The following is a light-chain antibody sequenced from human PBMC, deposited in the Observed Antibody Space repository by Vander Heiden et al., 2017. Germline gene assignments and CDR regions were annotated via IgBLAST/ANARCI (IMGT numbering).Light chain of an antibody. CDR1: SSNIGNYY. Sequence: QSVLTQPPSASGTPGQSVTISCSGSSSNIGNYYVFWYQQLPGAAPKLLIYSHNQRPSGVPDRFSGSRSVTSASLAISGLRSEDEAYYYCAAWDGSLSAWLFGGGTKLTVL. CDR3: AAWDGSLSAWL. J-gene: IGLJ3*02. V-gene: IGLV1-47*02. CDR2: SHN.